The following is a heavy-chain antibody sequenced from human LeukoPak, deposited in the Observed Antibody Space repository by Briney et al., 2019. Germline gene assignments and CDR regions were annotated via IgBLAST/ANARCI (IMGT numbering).Heavy chain of an antibody. D-gene: IGHD3-10*01. V-gene: IGHV1-24*01. CDR2: FDPEDGET. Sequence: ASVKVSCKVSGYTLTELSMHWVRQAPGKGFEWMGGFDPEDGETIYAQKFQGRVTMTEDTSTDTAYMELSSLRSEDTAVYYCATRYYYGSGKAFDIWGQGTMVTVSS. CDR1: GYTLTELS. CDR3: ATRYYYGSGKAFDI. J-gene: IGHJ3*02.